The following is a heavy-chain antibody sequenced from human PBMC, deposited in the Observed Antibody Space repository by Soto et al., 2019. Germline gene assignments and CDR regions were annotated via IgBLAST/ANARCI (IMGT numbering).Heavy chain of an antibody. CDR1: GFTFSSYW. CDR3: ARGLPGYYGADV. J-gene: IGHJ6*02. D-gene: IGHD5-18*01. V-gene: IGHV3-74*01. CDR2: IKGDASST. Sequence: EVQLVGSGGGLVQPGGSLRISCAASGFTFSSYWMHWVRQAPGKGLVWVSRIKGDASSTNYADLVKGRFIISRDSAENTLYLQMNSLRAEDTAVYYCARGLPGYYGADVWGQGTTVTVSS.